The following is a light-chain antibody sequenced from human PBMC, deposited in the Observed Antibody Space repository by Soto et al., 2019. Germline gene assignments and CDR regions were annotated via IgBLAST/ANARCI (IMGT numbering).Light chain of an antibody. Sequence: DIQMTQSPSSLSASVGDRVTITCRASQSISSYLNWYQQKPGKAPKLLIYAASSLQSGVPSRFSGSGSGTDFNLTISSLHTEEFATYYCQQSYSTLLTFGGGTKVEIK. CDR1: QSISSY. V-gene: IGKV1-39*01. CDR2: AAS. CDR3: QQSYSTLLT. J-gene: IGKJ4*01.